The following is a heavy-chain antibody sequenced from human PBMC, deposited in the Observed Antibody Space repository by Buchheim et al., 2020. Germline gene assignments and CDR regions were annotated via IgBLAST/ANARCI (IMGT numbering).Heavy chain of an antibody. CDR1: GGSFSGYY. D-gene: IGHD6-13*01. V-gene: IGHV4-34*01. CDR3: ARGRDSSSWSNDAFEI. Sequence: QVQLQQWGAGLLKPSETLSLTCAVYGGSFSGYYWSWIRQPPGKGLEWIGEINPSGSTNYNTSLKSRVTISVNQSNDPFHLKLSSVTAADTAVYYCARGRDSSSWSNDAFEIWGQGT. J-gene: IGHJ3*02. CDR2: INPSGST.